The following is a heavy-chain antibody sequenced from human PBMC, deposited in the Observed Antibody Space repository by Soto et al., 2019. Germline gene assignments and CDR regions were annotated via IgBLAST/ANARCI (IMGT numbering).Heavy chain of an antibody. CDR1: GVTFSTYA. D-gene: IGHD4-17*01. J-gene: IGHJ3*01. V-gene: IGHV3-23*01. CDR2: ISAGGGST. Sequence: GGSLRLSCAASGVTFSTYAMSWVRQAPGKGLEWVSAISAGGGSTYYADSVNGRFTISRDNSIKMLYLQMNSLRVEDTAVYYCAHPRGYGVFDAYDFWGQGAMVTVSS. CDR3: AHPRGYGVFDAYDF.